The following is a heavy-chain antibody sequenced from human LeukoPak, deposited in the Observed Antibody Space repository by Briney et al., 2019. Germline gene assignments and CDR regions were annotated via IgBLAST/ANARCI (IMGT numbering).Heavy chain of an antibody. CDR2: IYTSGST. Sequence: PSETLSLTCTVSGGFISSYYWSWIRQPAGKGLEWIGRIYTSGSTNYNPSLKSRVTISVDKSKNQFSLKLSSVTAADTAVYYCARDPGYSSDYSYYMDVWGKGTTVTVSS. J-gene: IGHJ6*03. CDR1: GGFISSYY. D-gene: IGHD6-25*01. V-gene: IGHV4-4*07. CDR3: ARDPGYSSDYSYYMDV.